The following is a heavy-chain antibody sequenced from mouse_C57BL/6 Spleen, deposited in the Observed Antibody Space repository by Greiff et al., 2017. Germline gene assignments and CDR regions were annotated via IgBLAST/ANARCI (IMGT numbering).Heavy chain of an antibody. D-gene: IGHD1-1*01. J-gene: IGHJ1*03. V-gene: IGHV1-7*01. Sequence: QVQLKESGAELAKPGASVKLSCKASGYTFTSYWMHWVKQRPGQGLEWIGYINPSSGYTKYNQKFKDKDTLTADKSSSTAYMQLSSLTYEDSAVYYCASPSLGGSSDWYFDVWGTGTTVTVSS. CDR3: ASPSLGGSSDWYFDV. CDR1: GYTFTSYW. CDR2: INPSSGYT.